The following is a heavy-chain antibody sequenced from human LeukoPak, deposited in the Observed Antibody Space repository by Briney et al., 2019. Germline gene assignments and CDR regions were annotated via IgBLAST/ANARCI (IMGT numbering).Heavy chain of an antibody. V-gene: IGHV3-11*06. CDR1: GFTFSDYY. D-gene: IGHD3-10*01. Sequence: PGGSLRLSCAASGFTFSDYYMSWVRQAPGKGLEWVSYTVASSNDTNFADSVKGRFTISRDNAKNSLYLQMNSLRGEDTAVYSCAWSYGSGRSGHGMDVWGQGTTVTVSS. CDR2: TVASSNDT. J-gene: IGHJ6*02. CDR3: AWSYGSGRSGHGMDV.